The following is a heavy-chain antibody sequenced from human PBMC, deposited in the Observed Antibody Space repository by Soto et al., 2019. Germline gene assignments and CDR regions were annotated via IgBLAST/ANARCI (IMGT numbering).Heavy chain of an antibody. CDR3: ARRYGSFFDI. D-gene: IGHD3-10*01. J-gene: IGHJ3*02. CDR2: IYYSGST. CDR1: GGSISSYY. Sequence: QVQLQESGPGLVKPSETLSLTCTVSGGSISSYYWSWIRQPPGKGLEWIGYIYYSGSTNYNPSLKIRVTISVDTSKNQFSLKLSSVTAADTAVYYCARRYGSFFDIWGQGTMVTVSS. V-gene: IGHV4-59*08.